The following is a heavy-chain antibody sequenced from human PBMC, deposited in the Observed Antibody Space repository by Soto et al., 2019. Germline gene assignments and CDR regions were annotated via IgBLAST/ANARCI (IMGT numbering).Heavy chain of an antibody. CDR1: GGSISSHS. Sequence: PSETLSLTCGVSGGSISSHSWSWIRQPPGKGLEWIGYISDSGATVYNPSLKSRVTISVETSKNKFSLTLRSVTAADTAVYYCARATSTHTIFGVVLIPGPFDYWGQGTLVTVSS. J-gene: IGHJ4*02. CDR2: ISDSGAT. D-gene: IGHD3-3*01. CDR3: ARATSTHTIFGVVLIPGPFDY. V-gene: IGHV4-59*11.